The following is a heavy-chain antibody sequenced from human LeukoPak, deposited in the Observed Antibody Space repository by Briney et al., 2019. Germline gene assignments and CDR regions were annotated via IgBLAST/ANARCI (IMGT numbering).Heavy chain of an antibody. CDR3: TRRGDS. Sequence: SETLSLTCTVAGGSISSNNYYWNWIRQPAGKGLEWIGRIYTSGTTNYNPSLKSRVTISIDTSKNQFSLKLNSVTAADTAVYYCTRRGDSWGQGTLVTVSS. CDR1: GGSISSNNYY. V-gene: IGHV4-61*02. J-gene: IGHJ4*02. CDR2: IYTSGTT.